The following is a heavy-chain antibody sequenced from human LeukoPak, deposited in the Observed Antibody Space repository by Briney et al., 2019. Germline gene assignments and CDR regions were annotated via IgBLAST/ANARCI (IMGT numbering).Heavy chain of an antibody. V-gene: IGHV1-18*01. D-gene: IGHD3-22*01. CDR2: ISAYNGNT. Sequence: RASVKVSCKASGYTFTSYGISWVRQAPGQGLEWMGWISAYNGNTNYAQKLQGRVTMTTDTSTSTAYMELRSLRSDDTAVYYCAREYYYDSSGNGGDNWFDPWGQGTLVTVSS. CDR1: GYTFTSYG. J-gene: IGHJ5*02. CDR3: AREYYYDSSGNGGDNWFDP.